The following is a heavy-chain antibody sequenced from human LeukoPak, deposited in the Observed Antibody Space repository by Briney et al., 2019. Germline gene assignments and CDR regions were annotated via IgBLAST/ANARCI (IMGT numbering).Heavy chain of an antibody. J-gene: IGHJ1*01. V-gene: IGHV4-39*07. Sequence: SETLSLTCTVSGASVSSQNYYWGWVRQPPGKGLEWIGSIHHSDGTNHDPSLKSRVTISVDTSKNQFSLKLISVTAADTAVYYCVETPNYYYDSSGYLRWGQGTLVTVSS. D-gene: IGHD3-22*01. CDR1: GASVSSQNYY. CDR3: VETPNYYYDSSGYLR. CDR2: IHHSDGT.